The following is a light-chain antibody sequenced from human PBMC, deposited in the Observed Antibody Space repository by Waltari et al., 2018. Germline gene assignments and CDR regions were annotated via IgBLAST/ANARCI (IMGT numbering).Light chain of an antibody. CDR2: RDT. Sequence: SYELTQPPSVSVSPGQTARITCSGDALLNAFTSWYQQKPGQAPLRLMYRDTERPSVIPERFSESTSGKIVTLTSTGVQAEDEADYYCQSTDSSGDFVVFGGGTRLTVL. CDR3: QSTDSSGDFVV. V-gene: IGLV3-25*03. CDR1: ALLNAF. J-gene: IGLJ2*01.